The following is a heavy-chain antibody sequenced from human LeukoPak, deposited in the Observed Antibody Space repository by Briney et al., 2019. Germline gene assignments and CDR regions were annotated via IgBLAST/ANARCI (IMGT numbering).Heavy chain of an antibody. V-gene: IGHV3-33*06. Sequence: PGGSLRLSCAASGFTFSSYAMSWVRQAPGKGLEWVAVIWYDGSNKYYADSVKGRFTISRDNSKNTLYLQMNSLRAEDTAVYYCAKDGTVEMATMDFDYWGQGTLVTVSS. CDR3: AKDGTVEMATMDFDY. CDR2: IWYDGSNK. CDR1: GFTFSSYA. D-gene: IGHD5-24*01. J-gene: IGHJ4*02.